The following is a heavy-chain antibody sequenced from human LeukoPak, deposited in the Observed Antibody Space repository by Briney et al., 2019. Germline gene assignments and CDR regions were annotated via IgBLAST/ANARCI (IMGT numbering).Heavy chain of an antibody. V-gene: IGHV3-23*01. CDR1: GFTFSSYA. J-gene: IGHJ4*02. Sequence: GGSLRLSCAASGFTFSSYAMNWVRHATGKGLEGVSTISNSGDRTYYAHSVKRRFPIYRDNSKHTLYLQMNTLRTEDTAVYYCAKDFVPRGGSYFPRFDYLGQGTLVIGSS. D-gene: IGHD1-26*01. CDR3: AKDFVPRGGSYFPRFDY. CDR2: ISNSGDRT.